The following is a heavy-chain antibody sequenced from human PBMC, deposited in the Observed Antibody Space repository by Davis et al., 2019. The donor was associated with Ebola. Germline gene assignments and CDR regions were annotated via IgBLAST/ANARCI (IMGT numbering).Heavy chain of an antibody. CDR3: ARHSLKLGQRYFDY. CDR1: GASISSRSYY. Sequence: SETLSLTCTVSGASISSRSYYWGWIRQPPGKGLEWVGSFSYGDNTHYYNPSLKSPITISVDTSKNQFSLKLSSVTAADTAEYYCARHSLKLGQRYFDYWGQGTLVTVSS. CDR2: FSYGDNT. J-gene: IGHJ4*02. V-gene: IGHV4-39*01. D-gene: IGHD7-27*01.